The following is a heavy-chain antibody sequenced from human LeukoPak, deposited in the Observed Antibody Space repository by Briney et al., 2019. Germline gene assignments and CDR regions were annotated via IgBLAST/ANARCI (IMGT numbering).Heavy chain of an antibody. D-gene: IGHD6-13*01. Sequence: GASVKVSCKASGYTFTSYGISWVRQAPGQGLEWMGWISAYNGNTNYAQKLQGRVTMTTDTSTSTAYMELRSLRSDDTAVYYCARGIPVAKQQLANWFDPWGQGTLVTVSS. J-gene: IGHJ5*02. CDR3: ARGIPVAKQQLANWFDP. V-gene: IGHV1-18*01. CDR1: GYTFTSYG. CDR2: ISAYNGNT.